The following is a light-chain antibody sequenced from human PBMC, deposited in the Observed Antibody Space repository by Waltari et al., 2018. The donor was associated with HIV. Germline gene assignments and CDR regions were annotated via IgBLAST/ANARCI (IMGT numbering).Light chain of an antibody. CDR3: SSYAGSNTQ. CDR2: EVS. CDR1: SSDVGGYKY. Sequence: QSALTQPPSASGSPGQSVTISCTGTSSDVGGYKYVSWYQQHPGTAPKLMIYEVSKRPSGVPDRFSGSKSGNTASLTVSGLQAEDEADYYRSSYAGSNTQFGGGTKLTVL. V-gene: IGLV2-8*01. J-gene: IGLJ2*01.